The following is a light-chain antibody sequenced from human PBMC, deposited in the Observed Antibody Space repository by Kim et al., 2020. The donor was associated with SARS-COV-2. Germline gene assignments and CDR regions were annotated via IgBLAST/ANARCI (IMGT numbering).Light chain of an antibody. CDR3: QQYTTSPTT. CDR2: AAS. Sequence: LSPGERATLSCRASQSLNIDLAWYQQRLGQAPRLLIYAASSRASGIPDRFSGSGSGTDFTLTISRLEPEDFAVYFCQQYTTSPTTFGQGTKVDIK. CDR1: QSLNID. J-gene: IGKJ1*01. V-gene: IGKV3-20*01.